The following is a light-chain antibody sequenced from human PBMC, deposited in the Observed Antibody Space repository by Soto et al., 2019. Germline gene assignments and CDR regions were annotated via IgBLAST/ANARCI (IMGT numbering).Light chain of an antibody. Sequence: DIQMTQSPSSLSASVGDRVTITCQASQDISNYLNWYQQKPGKAPKLLIYDASNLETGVPSRFSGSGSGTDFTFTISSLQPEDIATYYCQQYDTLPRPTFGGGTKLEIK. CDR1: QDISNY. J-gene: IGKJ4*01. CDR2: DAS. CDR3: QQYDTLPRPT. V-gene: IGKV1-33*01.